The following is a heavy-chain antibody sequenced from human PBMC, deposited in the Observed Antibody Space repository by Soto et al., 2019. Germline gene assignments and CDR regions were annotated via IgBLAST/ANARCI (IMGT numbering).Heavy chain of an antibody. J-gene: IGHJ3*02. CDR1: GYSISRGYY. CDR3: ARVLRDDYVWGSYRYTNVGAFDI. CDR2: IYHSGST. Sequence: PSETLSLTCAVSGYSISRGYYWGWIRQPPGKGLEWLGSIYHSGSTYYNPSLKSRVTISVDTSKNQFSLKLSSVTAADTAVYYCARVLRDDYVWGSYRYTNVGAFDIWGQGTMVTVSS. D-gene: IGHD3-16*02. V-gene: IGHV4-38-2*01.